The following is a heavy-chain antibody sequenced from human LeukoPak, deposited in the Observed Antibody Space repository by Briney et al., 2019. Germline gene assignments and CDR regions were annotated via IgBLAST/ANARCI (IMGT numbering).Heavy chain of an antibody. J-gene: IGHJ4*02. CDR2: IIPIFGTA. D-gene: IGHD3-22*01. CDR1: GGTFSSYA. CDR3: ARAHPRYDSSGYLDY. Sequence: SVKVSCKASGGTFSSYAISWVRQAPGQGLEWMGGIIPIFGTANYAQKFQGRVTITADESTSTAYMELNGLRSEDTAVYYCARAHPRYDSSGYLDYWGQGTLVTVSS. V-gene: IGHV1-69*01.